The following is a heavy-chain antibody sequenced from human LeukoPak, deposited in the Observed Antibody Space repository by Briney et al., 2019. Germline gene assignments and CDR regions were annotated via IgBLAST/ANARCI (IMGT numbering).Heavy chain of an antibody. Sequence: ASVKVSCKASGGTFSSYAISWVRQAPGQGLEGMGRIIPILGIANYAQKFQGRVTITADKSTSTAYMELSSLRSEDTAVYYCARDPDTKYYYDSSGYYLFDYWGQGTLVTVSS. J-gene: IGHJ4*02. CDR3: ARDPDTKYYYDSSGYYLFDY. CDR2: IIPILGIA. CDR1: GGTFSSYA. V-gene: IGHV1-69*04. D-gene: IGHD3-22*01.